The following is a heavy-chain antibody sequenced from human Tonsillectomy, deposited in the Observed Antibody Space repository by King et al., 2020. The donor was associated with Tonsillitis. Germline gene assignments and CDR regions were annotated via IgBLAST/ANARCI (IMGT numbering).Heavy chain of an antibody. CDR2: IKSKTDGGTT. CDR3: TTDGADDSIGYVAEDFQH. V-gene: IGHV3-15*01. CDR1: GFTFSNAW. D-gene: IGHD3-22*01. Sequence: VQLVESGGGLVKPGGSLRLSCAASGFTFSNAWMSWVRQAPGKGLEWVGRIKSKTDGGTTDYAAPVKGRFTISRDDSKNTLYLQMNSLKTEDTAVYYCTTDGADDSIGYVAEDFQHWGQGTLVTVSS. J-gene: IGHJ1*01.